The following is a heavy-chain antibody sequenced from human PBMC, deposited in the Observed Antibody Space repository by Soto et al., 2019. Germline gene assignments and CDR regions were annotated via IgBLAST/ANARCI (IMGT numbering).Heavy chain of an antibody. CDR3: ARDRKGYCSGGSCPPKGFDP. CDR2: IIPILGIA. Sequence: SLKVSCKASGGTFSSYTISWVRQAPGQGLEWMGRIIPILGIANYAQKFQGRVTITADKSTSTAYMELSSLRSEDTAVYYCARDRKGYCSGGSCPPKGFDPWGQGTLVTVSS. D-gene: IGHD2-15*01. CDR1: GGTFSSYT. V-gene: IGHV1-69*04. J-gene: IGHJ5*02.